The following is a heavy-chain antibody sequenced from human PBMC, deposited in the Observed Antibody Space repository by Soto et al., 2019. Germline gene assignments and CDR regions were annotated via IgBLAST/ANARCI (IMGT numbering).Heavy chain of an antibody. CDR2: TGYDGSKK. Sequence: PGGSLRLSCAASGSTFSSYSMHWVRQAPGKGLEWVAVTGYDGSKKYYADSVKGRFTISRDNSKNTLDLQMDSLRTEDTAVYYCARGEGYCSGGTCYRYFDYWGQGA. CDR3: ARGEGYCSGGTCYRYFDY. V-gene: IGHV3-30-3*01. D-gene: IGHD2-15*01. CDR1: GSTFSSYS. J-gene: IGHJ4*02.